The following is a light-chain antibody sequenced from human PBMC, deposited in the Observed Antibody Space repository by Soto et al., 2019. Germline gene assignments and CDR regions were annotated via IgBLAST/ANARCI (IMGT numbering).Light chain of an antibody. Sequence: IQMTQSPSSLSASVGGRVPITCRASQGIRNDLGWYQQKQGKAPKLMIYAASDLETGVPSRFSGRRSGTGCTFTISSLQPEDVATYYCQQYESLPLTFGQGTRLEI. V-gene: IGKV1-33*01. J-gene: IGKJ5*01. CDR2: AAS. CDR1: QGIRND. CDR3: QQYESLPLT.